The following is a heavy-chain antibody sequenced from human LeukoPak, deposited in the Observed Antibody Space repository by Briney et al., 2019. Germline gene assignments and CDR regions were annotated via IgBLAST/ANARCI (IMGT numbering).Heavy chain of an antibody. Sequence: GGSLRLSCAASGFTFSSYSMNWVRQAPGKGLEWVSVIYSGGSTYYADSVKGRFTISRDNSKNTLYLQMNSLRAEDTAVYYCAKDGVWIGEKKANMDVWGKGTTVSIPS. CDR1: GFTFSSYS. CDR2: IYSGGST. J-gene: IGHJ6*03. V-gene: IGHV3-23*03. CDR3: AKDGVWIGEKKANMDV. D-gene: IGHD3-10*01.